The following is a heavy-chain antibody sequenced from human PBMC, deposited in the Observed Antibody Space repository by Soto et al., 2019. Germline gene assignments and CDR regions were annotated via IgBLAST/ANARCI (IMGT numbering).Heavy chain of an antibody. V-gene: IGHV3-7*01. J-gene: IGHJ4*01. CDR1: GFTFSNYW. CDR3: ARVAYGNGWIFDH. CDR2: IKHDGSEK. Sequence: PGGSLRLSCAASGFTFSNYWMSWVRQAPGKGLEWVANIKHDGSEKYYVDSVKGRFTLSTENAQNSLQLQMNSLRAEDTAIYFCARVAYGNGWIFDHWGQGTLVTVSS. D-gene: IGHD6-19*01.